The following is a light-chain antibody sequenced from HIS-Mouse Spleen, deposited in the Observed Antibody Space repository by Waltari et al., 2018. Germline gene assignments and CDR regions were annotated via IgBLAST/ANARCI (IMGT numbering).Light chain of an antibody. CDR3: YSTDSSGNHRV. CDR1: ALPNKY. J-gene: IGLJ2*01. Sequence: SYVLTQPPSVSVAPGQTARITCPGDALPNKYAYWYQQKSGQAPVLVIYEDSKPPSGIPERFSGSSSGTMATLTISGAQVEDEADYYCYSTDSSGNHRVFGGGTKLTVL. V-gene: IGLV3-10*01. CDR2: EDS.